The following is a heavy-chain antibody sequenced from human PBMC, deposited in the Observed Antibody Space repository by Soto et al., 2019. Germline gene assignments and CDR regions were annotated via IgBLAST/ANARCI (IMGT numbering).Heavy chain of an antibody. D-gene: IGHD3-16*02. J-gene: IGHJ4*02. CDR3: ARGRRDYVWGSYRHRGYFDY. CDR1: GGSFSGYY. V-gene: IGHV4-34*01. CDR2: INHSGST. Sequence: QVQLQQWGAGLLKPSETLSLTCAVYGGSFSGYYWSWIRQPPGKGLEWIGEINHSGSTNYNPSLKSRFTISVDTSKNQFSLKLSSVTAADTAVYYCARGRRDYVWGSYRHRGYFDYWGQGTLVTVSS.